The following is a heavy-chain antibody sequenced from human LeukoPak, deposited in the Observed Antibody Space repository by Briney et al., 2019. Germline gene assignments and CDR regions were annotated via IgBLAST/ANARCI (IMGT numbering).Heavy chain of an antibody. CDR3: ARGPLFARWWPFDY. V-gene: IGHV4-38-2*02. CDR2: IYHSGST. D-gene: IGHD2-15*01. J-gene: IGHJ4*02. CDR1: GYSISSGYY. Sequence: SETLSLTCTVSGYSISSGYYWGWIRQPPGKGLEWIGSIYHSGSTYYNPSLKSRVTISVDTSKNQFSLKLSSVTAADTAVYYCARGPLFARWWPFDYWGQGTLVTVSS.